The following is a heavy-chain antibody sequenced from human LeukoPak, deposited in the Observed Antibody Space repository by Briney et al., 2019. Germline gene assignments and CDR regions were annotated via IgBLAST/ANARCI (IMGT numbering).Heavy chain of an antibody. CDR2: INHSGST. J-gene: IGHJ6*03. Sequence: SXTLSLTCAVYGGSFSGYYWSWIRQPPGKGLEGIGEINHSGSTNYNPSLKSRVTISVETSKNKFSLKLSSVTAADPAVYYCARLSPYGDYLAYYYYYYLHVWGKGATVTVSS. V-gene: IGHV4-34*01. CDR1: GGSFSGYY. D-gene: IGHD4-17*01. CDR3: ARLSPYGDYLAYYYYYYLHV.